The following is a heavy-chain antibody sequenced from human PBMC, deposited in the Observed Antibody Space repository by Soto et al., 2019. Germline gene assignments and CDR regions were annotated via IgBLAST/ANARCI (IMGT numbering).Heavy chain of an antibody. J-gene: IGHJ4*02. Sequence: LRLSCVASGFTFSSYAMSWVRQAPGKGLEWVSSISGSGGTTYYADSVKGRFTISRDNSKNTLYLQMNSLRAEDTAVYYCAKLPRQGFDYWGQGTLVTVS. CDR1: GFTFSSYA. V-gene: IGHV3-23*01. CDR2: ISGSGGTT. CDR3: AKLPRQGFDY. D-gene: IGHD6-25*01.